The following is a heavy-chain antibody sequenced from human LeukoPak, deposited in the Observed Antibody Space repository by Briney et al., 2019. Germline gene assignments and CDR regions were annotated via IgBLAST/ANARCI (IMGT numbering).Heavy chain of an antibody. V-gene: IGHV1-69*04. CDR2: IIPILGIA. CDR3: SRDPDYGDYLHAFDI. J-gene: IGHJ3*02. CDR1: GGTFSSYA. Sequence: ASVKVSCKASGGTFSSYAISWVRQAPGQGLEWMGRIIPILGIANYAQKFQGRVTLTADKSTSTAYMELSSLRSEDTAVYYCSRDPDYGDYLHAFDIWGQGTMVTVSS. D-gene: IGHD4-17*01.